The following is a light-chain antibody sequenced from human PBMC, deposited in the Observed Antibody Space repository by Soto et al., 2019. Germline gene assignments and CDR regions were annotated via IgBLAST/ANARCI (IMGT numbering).Light chain of an antibody. J-gene: IGKJ2*01. CDR3: QQYHYFPYS. Sequence: DFQMTQSPSTLSASVRDRVTITCRASQSIESWLAWYQQKPGKAPKLLIYKASSLERGVPSRFSGSGSGTEFTLTVSSLQPDDFATYYCQQYHYFPYSFGQGTNLEIK. CDR1: QSIESW. V-gene: IGKV1-5*03. CDR2: KAS.